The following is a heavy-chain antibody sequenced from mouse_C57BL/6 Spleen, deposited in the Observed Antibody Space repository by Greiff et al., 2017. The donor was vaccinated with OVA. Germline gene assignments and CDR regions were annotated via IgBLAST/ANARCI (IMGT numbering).Heavy chain of an antibody. Sequence: QVQLQQSGAELVKPGASVKLSCKASGYTLTSYWMHWVKQRPGRGLEWIGRIDPNSGGTKYNEKFKSKATLTVDKPSSTAYMQLSSLTSEDSAVYYCVCYYDYDVGYFDVWGTGTTVTVSS. D-gene: IGHD2-4*01. CDR2: IDPNSGGT. V-gene: IGHV1-72*01. CDR3: VCYYDYDVGYFDV. J-gene: IGHJ1*03. CDR1: GYTLTSYW.